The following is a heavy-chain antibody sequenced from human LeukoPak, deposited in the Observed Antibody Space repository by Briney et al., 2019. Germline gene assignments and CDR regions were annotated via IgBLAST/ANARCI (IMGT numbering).Heavy chain of an antibody. CDR1: GFTFDDYA. CDR2: ISWNSGSI. J-gene: IGHJ4*02. Sequence: GGSLRLSCAASGFTFDDYAMHWVRQAPGKGLEWVSGISWNSGSIGYADSVKGRFTISRDNAKNSLYLQMNSLRAEDTAVYYCARDGKVVVVAATQGYFDYWGQGTLVTVSS. V-gene: IGHV3-9*01. D-gene: IGHD2-15*01. CDR3: ARDGKVVVVAATQGYFDY.